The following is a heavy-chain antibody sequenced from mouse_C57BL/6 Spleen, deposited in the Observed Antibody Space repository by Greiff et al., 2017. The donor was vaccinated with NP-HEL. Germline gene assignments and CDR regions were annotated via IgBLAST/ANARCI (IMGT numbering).Heavy chain of an antibody. CDR2: ISYDGSN. D-gene: IGHD2-1*01. V-gene: IGHV3-6*01. Sequence: EVQLQESGPGLVKPSQSLSLTCSVTGYSITSGYYWNWIRQFPGNKLEWMGYISYDGSNNYNPSLKNRISITRDTSKNQFFLKLNSVTTEDTATYYCARESGLYYGNSYAMDYWGQGTSVTVSS. CDR3: ARESGLYYGNSYAMDY. J-gene: IGHJ4*01. CDR1: GYSITSGYY.